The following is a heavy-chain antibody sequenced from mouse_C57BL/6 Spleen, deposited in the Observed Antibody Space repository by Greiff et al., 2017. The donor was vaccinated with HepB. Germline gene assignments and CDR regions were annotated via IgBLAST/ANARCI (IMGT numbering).Heavy chain of an antibody. Sequence: QVQLQQPGAELVRPGTSVKLSCKASGYTFTSYWMHWVKQRPGQGLEWIGVIDPSDSYTNYNQKFKGKATLTVDTSSSTAYMQLSSLTSEDSAVYYCARSVDGYPYYFDYWGQGTTLTVSS. J-gene: IGHJ2*01. V-gene: IGHV1-59*01. CDR2: IDPSDSYT. D-gene: IGHD2-3*01. CDR1: GYTFTSYW. CDR3: ARSVDGYPYYFDY.